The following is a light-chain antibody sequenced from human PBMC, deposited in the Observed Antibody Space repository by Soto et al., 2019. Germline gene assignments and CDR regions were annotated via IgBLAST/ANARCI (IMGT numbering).Light chain of an antibody. CDR3: QQRSSWPRIT. CDR2: DAS. J-gene: IGKJ5*01. V-gene: IGKV3-11*01. Sequence: ESMFTQSAATGSFSPGARGTLSRRASQSVRSYLAWYQQKPGQAPGLLIYDASNRAPGIPARFSGSGSGTDFTLTISSLEPDDFAVYYCQQRSSWPRITFGPGTRLETK. CDR1: QSVRSY.